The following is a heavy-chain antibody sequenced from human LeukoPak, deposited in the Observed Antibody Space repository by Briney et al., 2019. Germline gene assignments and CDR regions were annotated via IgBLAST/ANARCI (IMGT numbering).Heavy chain of an antibody. Sequence: GGSLRLSCPSSGFTYSRYAMSWLRQAPGKGLEGVSAINGSGGSTYYAESVKGRFTISRDNSKNTLYLQMNSLRAEDTAVYYCAKDVGVDMVRGVYYAFDIWGQGTMVTVSS. CDR1: GFTYSRYA. J-gene: IGHJ3*02. D-gene: IGHD3-10*01. CDR3: AKDVGVDMVRGVYYAFDI. CDR2: INGSGGST. V-gene: IGHV3-23*01.